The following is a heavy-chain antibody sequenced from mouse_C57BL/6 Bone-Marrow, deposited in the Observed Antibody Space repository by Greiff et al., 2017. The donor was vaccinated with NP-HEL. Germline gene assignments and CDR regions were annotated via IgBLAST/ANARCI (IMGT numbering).Heavy chain of an antibody. Sequence: VQLQQSGTVLARPGASVKMSCKTSGYTFTSYWMHWVKQRPGQGLEWIGAIYPGNSDTSYNQKFKGKAKLTAVTSASTAYMELSSLTNEDSAVYYCTLFGSRGWYFDVWGTGTTVTVSS. V-gene: IGHV1-5*01. CDR2: IYPGNSDT. CDR3: TLFGSRGWYFDV. J-gene: IGHJ1*03. CDR1: GYTFTSYW. D-gene: IGHD1-1*01.